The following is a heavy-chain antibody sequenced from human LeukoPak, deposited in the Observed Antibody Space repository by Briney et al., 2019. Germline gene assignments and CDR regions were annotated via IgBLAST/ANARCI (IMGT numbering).Heavy chain of an antibody. J-gene: IGHJ5*02. Sequence: SETLSLTCTVSGGSISSHYWSWIRQPPGRGLEWIGYISYSGNTNYNPSVKGRIIISLDASNNQFSLNLTSVTAADTAVYYCARHGGPYGARFDPWGQGTLVTVSA. CDR3: ARHGGPYGARFDP. V-gene: IGHV4-59*08. CDR1: GGSISSHY. D-gene: IGHD3-16*01. CDR2: ISYSGNT.